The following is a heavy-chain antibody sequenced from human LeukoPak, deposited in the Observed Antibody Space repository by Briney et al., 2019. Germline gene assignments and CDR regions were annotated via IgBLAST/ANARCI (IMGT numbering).Heavy chain of an antibody. D-gene: IGHD1-26*01. Sequence: GRSLRLSCAASGFTFSSYDMHWVRQATGKGLEWVSAIGTAGDTYYPGSVKGRFTISRENAKNSLYLQMNSLRAGDTAVYYCARALGKPSLDYFDYWGQGTLVTVSS. V-gene: IGHV3-13*01. CDR3: ARALGKPSLDYFDY. CDR2: IGTAGDT. CDR1: GFTFSSYD. J-gene: IGHJ4*02.